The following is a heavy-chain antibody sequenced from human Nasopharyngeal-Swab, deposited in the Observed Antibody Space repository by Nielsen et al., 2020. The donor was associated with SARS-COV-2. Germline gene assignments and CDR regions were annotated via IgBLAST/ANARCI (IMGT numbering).Heavy chain of an antibody. V-gene: IGHV4-39*07. Sequence: SETLSLTCAVYGGSISSSSYYWGWIRQPPGKGLEWIGSIYYSGSTYYNPSLKSRVTISVDTSKNQFSLKLSSVTAADTAVYYCAREVWFGARATWFDPWGQGTLVTVSS. CDR3: AREVWFGARATWFDP. CDR1: GGSISSSSYY. D-gene: IGHD3-10*01. CDR2: IYYSGST. J-gene: IGHJ5*02.